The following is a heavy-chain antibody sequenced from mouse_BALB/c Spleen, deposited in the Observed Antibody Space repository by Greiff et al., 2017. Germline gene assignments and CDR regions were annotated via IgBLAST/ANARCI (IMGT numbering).Heavy chain of an antibody. CDR3: ASPSDYYGSSGFAY. CDR2: IYPGGGYT. J-gene: IGHJ3*01. V-gene: IGHV1-63*02. CDR1: GYTFTNYW. D-gene: IGHD1-1*01. Sequence: QVQLQQSGAELVRPGTSVKISCKASGYTFTNYWLGWVKQRPGQGLEWIGDIYPGGGYTNYNEKFKGKATLTADTSSSTAYMQLSSLTSEDSAVYFCASPSDYYGSSGFAYWGQGTLVTVSA.